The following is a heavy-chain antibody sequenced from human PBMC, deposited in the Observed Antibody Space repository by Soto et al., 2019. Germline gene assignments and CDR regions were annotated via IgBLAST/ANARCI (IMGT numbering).Heavy chain of an antibody. CDR1: GFTFSSYA. CDR3: AREQLGLSWYYYGMDV. Sequence: PGGSLRLSCAASGFTFSSYAMHWVRQAPGKGLEWVAVISYDGSNKYYADSVKGRFTISRDNSKNTLYLQMNSLRAEDTAVYYCAREQLGLSWYYYGMDVWGQGTTVTVSS. J-gene: IGHJ6*02. CDR2: ISYDGSNK. D-gene: IGHD6-6*01. V-gene: IGHV3-30-3*01.